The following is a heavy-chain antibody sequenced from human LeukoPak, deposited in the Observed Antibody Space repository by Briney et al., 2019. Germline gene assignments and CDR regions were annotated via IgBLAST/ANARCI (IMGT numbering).Heavy chain of an antibody. CDR1: GGTFSSYA. CDR2: IIPIFGTA. D-gene: IGHD2-15*01. V-gene: IGHV1-69*05. J-gene: IGHJ5*02. CDR3: ARDRWYCSGGSCYSGDWFDP. Sequence: ASVKVSCKASGGTFSSYAISWVRQAPGQGLGWMGGIIPIFGTANYAQKFQGRVTITTDESTSTAYMKLSSLRSEDTAVYYCARDRWYCSGGSCYSGDWFDPWGQGTLVTVSS.